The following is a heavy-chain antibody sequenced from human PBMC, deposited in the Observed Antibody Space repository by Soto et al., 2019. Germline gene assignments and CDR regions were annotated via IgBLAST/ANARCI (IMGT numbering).Heavy chain of an antibody. V-gene: IGHV3-48*01. CDR3: AISHGHNWNDF. CDR2: ISPSGSPL. CDR1: GLTYSDYS. Sequence: EVKLVQSGGASVQSGGSLRLACAVSGLTYSDYSMNWVRQAPGKGLEWISYISPSGSPLYYADSVKGRFTISRDNAKNSLFLQMNSLRGEDTAVYYCAISHGHNWNDFWGQGTVVTVSS. J-gene: IGHJ5*01.